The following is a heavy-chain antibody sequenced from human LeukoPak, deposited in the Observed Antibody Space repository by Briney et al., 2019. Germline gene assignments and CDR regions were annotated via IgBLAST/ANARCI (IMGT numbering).Heavy chain of an antibody. CDR3: ARDRDYHDSSGYYFDY. D-gene: IGHD3-22*01. Sequence: GASVKVSCKASGYTFTSYYMHWVRQAPGQGLEWMGVINPSGGSTSYAQKFQGRVTMTRDTSTSTVYMELSSLRSEDTAVYYCARDRDYHDSSGYYFDYWGQGTLVTVSS. V-gene: IGHV1-46*01. CDR1: GYTFTSYY. CDR2: INPSGGST. J-gene: IGHJ4*02.